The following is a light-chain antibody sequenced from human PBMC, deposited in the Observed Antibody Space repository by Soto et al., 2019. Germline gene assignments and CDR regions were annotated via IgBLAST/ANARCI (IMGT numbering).Light chain of an antibody. Sequence: IVLSQSPGTLSLSPGERATLSCRASQSVSSSYFAWYQQRPGQAPRLLIYGASSRATGIPDRFSGSGSGTDFTLTISRLEPEDFAVYYCQQYGVSPRTFGQGTKVDIK. V-gene: IGKV3-20*01. J-gene: IGKJ1*01. CDR2: GAS. CDR3: QQYGVSPRT. CDR1: QSVSSSY.